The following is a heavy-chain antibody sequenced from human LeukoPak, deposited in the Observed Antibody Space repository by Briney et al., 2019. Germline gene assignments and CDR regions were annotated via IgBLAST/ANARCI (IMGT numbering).Heavy chain of an antibody. CDR3: ARETYGDYEVGMDV. Sequence: PSETLSLTCTVSDGSISSYYWSCIRKPPGTGPVSIGYIYYSGSTNYNPSLKSRVTISVDTSKNQFSLKLSSVTAADTAMYYCARETYGDYEVGMDVWGKGTTVTVSS. D-gene: IGHD4-17*01. J-gene: IGHJ6*04. V-gene: IGHV4-59*01. CDR1: DGSISSYY. CDR2: IYYSGST.